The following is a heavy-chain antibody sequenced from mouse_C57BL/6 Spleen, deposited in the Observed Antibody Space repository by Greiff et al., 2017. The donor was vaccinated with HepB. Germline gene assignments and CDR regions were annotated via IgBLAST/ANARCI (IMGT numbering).Heavy chain of an antibody. Sequence: VQLQQPGAELVRPGSSVKLSCKASGYTFTSYWMHWVKQRPIQGLEWIGNIDPSDSETHYNQKFKDKATLTVDKSSSTAYMQLSSVTSEDSAVYYCARETAGGGAMDYWGQGTSVTVSS. CDR1: GYTFTSYW. CDR3: ARETAGGGAMDY. CDR2: IDPSDSET. J-gene: IGHJ4*01. V-gene: IGHV1-52*01. D-gene: IGHD3-2*01.